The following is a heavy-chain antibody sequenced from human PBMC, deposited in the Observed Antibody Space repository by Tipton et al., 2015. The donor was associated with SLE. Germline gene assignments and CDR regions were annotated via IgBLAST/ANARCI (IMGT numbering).Heavy chain of an antibody. CDR1: GFTFSDYY. J-gene: IGHJ3*02. CDR3: ARSIYGSGSAWPPDAFDI. Sequence: SLRLSCAASGFTFSDYYMSWIRQAPGKGLEWVSYISSSSSYTNYADSVKGRFTISRDNAKNSLYLQMSSLRAEDTAVYYCARSIYGSGSAWPPDAFDIWGQGTMVTVSS. CDR2: ISSSSSYT. V-gene: IGHV3-11*06. D-gene: IGHD3-10*01.